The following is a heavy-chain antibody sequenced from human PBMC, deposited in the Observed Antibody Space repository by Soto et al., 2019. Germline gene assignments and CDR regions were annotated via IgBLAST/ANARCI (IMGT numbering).Heavy chain of an antibody. CDR2: ISGSGSTI. J-gene: IGHJ4*02. CDR3: AKVFYYYDSSGYYYFEY. CDR1: GFTFSSYA. D-gene: IGHD3-22*01. V-gene: IGHV3-23*01. Sequence: GWSLRLSCAASGFTFSSYAVSWVRQAPGKGPEWISSISGSGSTIYYADSVKGRFTISRDNSKKTLYLQMSSLRAEDTAVYYCAKVFYYYDSSGYYYFEYWGQGTLVTVS.